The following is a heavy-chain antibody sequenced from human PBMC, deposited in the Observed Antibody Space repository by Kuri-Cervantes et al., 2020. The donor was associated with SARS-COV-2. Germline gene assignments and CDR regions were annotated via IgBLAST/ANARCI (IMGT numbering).Heavy chain of an antibody. Sequence: ESLKISCTGSGGSISSSNYYWSWTRQPPGKGLEWIGYISYSGNTNYNPSLKSRVTISIDTAKNRFSLKLRSVTAADTAVYYCARDILSSDSWSGYYRPPGRWFDPWGQGTLVTVSS. CDR2: ISYSGNT. D-gene: IGHD3-3*01. V-gene: IGHV4-61*01. J-gene: IGHJ5*02. CDR1: GGSISSSNYY. CDR3: ARDILSSDSWSGYYRPPGRWFDP.